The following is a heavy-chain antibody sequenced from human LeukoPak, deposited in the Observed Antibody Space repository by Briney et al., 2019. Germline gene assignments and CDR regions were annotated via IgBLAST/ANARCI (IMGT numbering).Heavy chain of an antibody. J-gene: IGHJ4*02. V-gene: IGHV3-73*01. CDR1: GFTFSGSA. CDR3: TGNYYGSGSYADFDY. CDR2: IRSTANGYAT. D-gene: IGHD3-10*01. Sequence: GGSLRLSCAASGFTFSGSALHWVRQASRKGLEWVGRIRSTANGYATAYAASVKGRFTISRDDSKNTAYLQMDSLKTEDTAVYYCTGNYYGSGSYADFDYWGQGTLVTVSS.